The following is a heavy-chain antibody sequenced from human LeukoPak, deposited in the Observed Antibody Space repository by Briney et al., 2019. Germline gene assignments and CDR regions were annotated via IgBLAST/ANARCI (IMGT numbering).Heavy chain of an antibody. CDR1: GGSISSSSYY. J-gene: IGHJ1*01. Sequence: SETLSLTCTVSGGSISSSSYYWGWIRQPPGKGLEWIGSIYYSGSTYYNPSLKSRVTISVDTSKNQFSLKLSSVTAADTAEYYCARHTSTYCSSTSCPEYFQHWGLGTLVTVSS. CDR2: IYYSGST. D-gene: IGHD2-2*01. CDR3: ARHTSTYCSSTSCPEYFQH. V-gene: IGHV4-39*01.